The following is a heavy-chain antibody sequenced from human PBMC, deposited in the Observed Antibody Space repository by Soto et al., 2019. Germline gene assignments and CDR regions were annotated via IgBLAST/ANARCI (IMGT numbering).Heavy chain of an antibody. V-gene: IGHV1-46*03. CDR2: INPSGGST. CDR3: ARGRGGIAPAKGFDP. Sequence: ASVKVSCKASGYTFTSYYMHWVRQAPGQGLEWMGIINPSGGSTSYAQKFQGRVTMTRDTSTSTVYMELSSLRSEDTAVYYCARGRGGIAPAKGFDPWGQGTLVTVSS. J-gene: IGHJ5*02. D-gene: IGHD6-13*01. CDR1: GYTFTSYY.